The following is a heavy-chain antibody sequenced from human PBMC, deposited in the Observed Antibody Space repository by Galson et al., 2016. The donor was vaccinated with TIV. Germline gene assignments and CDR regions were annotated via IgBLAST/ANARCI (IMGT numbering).Heavy chain of an antibody. Sequence: SVKVSCKASGGPFTSYAISWVRQAPGQGLEWMGAIVPMFGISTYTQKFQGRVTITADESTSTAYMELSSLRSQDTAVYYCARGGWSGDPGDYHYYYMDVWGKGTTVTVSS. CDR1: GGPFTSYA. D-gene: IGHD4-17*01. J-gene: IGHJ6*03. V-gene: IGHV1-69*13. CDR3: ARGGWSGDPGDYHYYYMDV. CDR2: IVPMFGIS.